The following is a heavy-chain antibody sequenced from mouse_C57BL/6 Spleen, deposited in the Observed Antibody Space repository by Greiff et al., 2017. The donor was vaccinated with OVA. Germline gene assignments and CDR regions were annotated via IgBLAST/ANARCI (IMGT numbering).Heavy chain of an antibody. Sequence: EVQVVESGGGLVKPGGSLKLSCAASGFTFSSYAMSWVRQTPEKRLEWVATISDGGSYTYYPDNVKGRFTISRDNAKNNLYLQMSHLKSEDTAMYYCARDYDGGFAYWGQGTLVTVSA. V-gene: IGHV5-4*01. CDR3: ARDYDGGFAY. D-gene: IGHD2-3*01. CDR1: GFTFSSYA. CDR2: ISDGGSYT. J-gene: IGHJ3*01.